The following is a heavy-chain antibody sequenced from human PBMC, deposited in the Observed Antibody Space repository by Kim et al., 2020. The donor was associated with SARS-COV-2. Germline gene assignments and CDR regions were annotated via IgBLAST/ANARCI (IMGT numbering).Heavy chain of an antibody. Sequence: QKFQGRCTITADKATSTAYMELSSLRSEDTAVYYCARTLTTVVTVSPFDLWGQGTMVTVSS. D-gene: IGHD4-17*01. CDR3: ARTLTTVVTVSPFDL. J-gene: IGHJ3*01. V-gene: IGHV1-69*02.